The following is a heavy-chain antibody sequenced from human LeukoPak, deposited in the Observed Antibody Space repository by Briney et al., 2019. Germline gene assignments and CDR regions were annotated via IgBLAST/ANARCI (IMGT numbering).Heavy chain of an antibody. Sequence: GVSLRLSCAASGLTFSSYTMSWVRQAPGKGLEWVSAINGSGGSTYYTDSVKGRFTISRDNAKNSLYLQMNSLRAEDTAVYYCASYYDSSGFYSPTAYFDYWGQGTLVTVSS. CDR2: INGSGGST. CDR1: GLTFSSYT. D-gene: IGHD3-22*01. V-gene: IGHV3-23*01. CDR3: ASYYDSSGFYSPTAYFDY. J-gene: IGHJ4*02.